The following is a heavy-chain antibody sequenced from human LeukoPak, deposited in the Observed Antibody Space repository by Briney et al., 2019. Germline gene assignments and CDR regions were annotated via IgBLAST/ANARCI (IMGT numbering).Heavy chain of an antibody. CDR2: IYAAGST. CDR1: VGAISSVY. J-gene: IGHJ5*01. Sequence: PSQTLSLTCTLSVGAISSVYCSWGRQPPRERLGWSGFIYAAGSTNYNPSLKSRLSISVDTSKNQFSLKLSSVTAADTAVYYCARGDYDIPTGRAFDFWGQGTLVTVSS. D-gene: IGHD3-9*01. V-gene: IGHV4-59*01. CDR3: ARGDYDIPTGRAFDF.